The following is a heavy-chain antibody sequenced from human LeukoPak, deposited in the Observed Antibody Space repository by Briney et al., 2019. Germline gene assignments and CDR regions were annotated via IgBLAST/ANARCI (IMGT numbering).Heavy chain of an antibody. V-gene: IGHV1-18*01. D-gene: IGHD1-26*01. Sequence: ASVKVSCKASGYTFTSYGISCVRQAPGQGLEWMGWISAYNGNTNYAQKLQGRVTMTTDTSTSTAYMELRSLRSDDTAVYYCARDRRGSYSMTHWYYFDYWGQGTLVTVSS. CDR2: ISAYNGNT. J-gene: IGHJ4*02. CDR3: ARDRRGSYSMTHWYYFDY. CDR1: GYTFTSYG.